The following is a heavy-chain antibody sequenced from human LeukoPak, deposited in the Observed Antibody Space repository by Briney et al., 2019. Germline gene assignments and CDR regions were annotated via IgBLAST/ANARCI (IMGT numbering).Heavy chain of an antibody. CDR3: ARDAGYCSGGICYHDYFDY. D-gene: IGHD2-15*01. CDR1: GGSISSSSYY. J-gene: IGHJ4*02. CDR2: IYYSGST. V-gene: IGHV4-39*07. Sequence: NTSETLSLTCTVSGGSISSSSYYWGWIRQPPGKGLEWIGSIYYSGSTYYNPSLKSRVTISVDTSKNQFSLKLSSVTAADTAVYYCARDAGYCSGGICYHDYFDYWGQGTLVTVSS.